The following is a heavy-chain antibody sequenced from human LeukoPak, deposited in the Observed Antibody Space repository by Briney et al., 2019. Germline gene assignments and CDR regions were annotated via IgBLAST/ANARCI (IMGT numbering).Heavy chain of an antibody. D-gene: IGHD5-24*01. CDR2: IRSKAYGGTT. CDR3: TRALRWLQNTFDY. CDR1: GFTFGNYW. J-gene: IGHJ4*02. Sequence: GGSLRLSCVTSGFTFGNYWMSWVRQAPGKGLEWVGFIRSKAYGGTTEYAASVKGRFTISRDDSKSIAYLQMNSLKTEDTAVYYCTRALRWLQNTFDYWGQGTLVTVSS. V-gene: IGHV3-49*04.